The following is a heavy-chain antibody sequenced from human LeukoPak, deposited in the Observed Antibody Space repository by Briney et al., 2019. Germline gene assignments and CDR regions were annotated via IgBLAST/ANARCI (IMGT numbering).Heavy chain of an antibody. Sequence: SETLSLTCAVYGGSISSSYWSWIRQPPGKGLEWIGRIYTSGSTNYNPSLKSQVTMSVDTSKNQFSLKLSSVTAADTAVYYCAREDSSGYYYLVSYWGQGTLVTVSS. J-gene: IGHJ4*02. CDR3: AREDSSGYYYLVSY. CDR2: IYTSGST. D-gene: IGHD3-22*01. CDR1: GGSISSSY. V-gene: IGHV4-4*07.